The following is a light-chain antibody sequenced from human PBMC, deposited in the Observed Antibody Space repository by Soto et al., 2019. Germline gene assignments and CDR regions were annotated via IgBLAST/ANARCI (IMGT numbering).Light chain of an antibody. CDR3: SLYANTNTFM. V-gene: IGLV2-23*02. CDR2: EAT. CDR1: SSDIGRYNL. Sequence: QSALTQPASVSGSPGQSITISCTGTSSDIGRYNLVSWYQQHPGKPPKLMIYEATKRPSGVSNRFSGSKSGNTASLTISGLQAEDEADYYCSLYANTNTFMFGGGTKLTVL. J-gene: IGLJ3*02.